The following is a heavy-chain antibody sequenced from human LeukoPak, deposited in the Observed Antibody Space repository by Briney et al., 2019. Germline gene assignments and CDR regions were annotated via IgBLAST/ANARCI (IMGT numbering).Heavy chain of an antibody. Sequence: ASVKLSCKATGYTFPLYDINCAPQATGQGGERMGWMNHNSGNTGYAQKFQDRVTITRNTSISTAYMELSSLRSEDTAVYYCARRHYDFWSGYDNWFDPWGQGTLVTVSS. D-gene: IGHD3-3*01. CDR2: MNHNSGNT. J-gene: IGHJ5*02. V-gene: IGHV1-8*03. CDR1: GYTFPLYD. CDR3: ARRHYDFWSGYDNWFDP.